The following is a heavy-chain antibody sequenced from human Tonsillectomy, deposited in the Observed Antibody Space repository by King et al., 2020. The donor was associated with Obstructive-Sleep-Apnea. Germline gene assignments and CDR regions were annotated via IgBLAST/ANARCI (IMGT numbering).Heavy chain of an antibody. J-gene: IGHJ4*02. CDR2: IDWDDDK. CDR1: GFSLNTDRMC. CDR3: ARIPPAGSGSEFDY. D-gene: IGHD3-10*01. Sequence: VTLKESGPALVKPTQTLTLTCTFSGFSLNTDRMCVSWIGQPPGKALEWLARIDWDDDKYYSTSLKTRLTISKDTSTNQVVLTMTNMDPVDTATYYCARIPPAGSGSEFDYWGQGTLVTVSS. V-gene: IGHV2-70*15.